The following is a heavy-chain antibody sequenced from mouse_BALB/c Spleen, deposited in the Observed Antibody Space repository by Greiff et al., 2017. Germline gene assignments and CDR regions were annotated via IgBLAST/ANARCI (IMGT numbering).Heavy chain of an antibody. CDR2: ISYSGST. Sequence: EVKLMESGPGLVKPSQSLSLTCTVTGYSITSDYAWNWIRQFPGNKLEWMGYISYSGSTSYNPSLKSRISITRDTSKNQFFLQLNSVTTEDTATYYCARGDRDWFAYWGQGTLVTVSA. V-gene: IGHV3-2*02. CDR3: ARGDRDWFAY. D-gene: IGHD3-3*01. CDR1: GYSITSDYA. J-gene: IGHJ3*01.